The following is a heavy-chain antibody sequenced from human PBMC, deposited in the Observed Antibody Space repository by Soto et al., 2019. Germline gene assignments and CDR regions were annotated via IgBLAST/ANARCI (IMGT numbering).Heavy chain of an antibody. J-gene: IGHJ3*01. CDR2: ISYDGSNK. CDR3: AKAVMNWKSPLGYVAFDL. CDR1: GFTFSNYG. D-gene: IGHD1-1*01. Sequence: QVQLVESGGGVVQPGRSLRLSCAASGFTFSNYGMLWVRQAPGKGLEWVAVISYDGSNKYYADSVKGRYTISRDNSKNTVSLQMNSLRTEDTAVYHCAKAVMNWKSPLGYVAFDLWGQGTMVTVSS. V-gene: IGHV3-30*18.